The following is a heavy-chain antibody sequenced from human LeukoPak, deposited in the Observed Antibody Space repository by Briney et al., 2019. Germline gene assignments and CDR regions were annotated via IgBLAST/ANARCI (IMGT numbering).Heavy chain of an antibody. CDR1: GYTLTELS. CDR2: FDPEDGET. J-gene: IGHJ4*02. D-gene: IGHD6-6*01. CDR3: ARDEYSTFDY. V-gene: IGHV1-24*01. Sequence: GASVKVSCKVSGYTLTELSMHWVRQAPGKGLEWMGGFDPEDGETIYAQKLQGRVTMTTDTSTSTAYMELRSLRSDDTAVYYCARDEYSTFDYWGQGTLVTVSS.